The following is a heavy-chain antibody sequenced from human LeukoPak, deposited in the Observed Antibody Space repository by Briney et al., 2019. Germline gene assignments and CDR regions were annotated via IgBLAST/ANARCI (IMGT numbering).Heavy chain of an antibody. CDR3: AKNHGDSYYYYYYMDV. CDR1: GFIVSSSY. CDR2: ISGSGGST. Sequence: GGSLRLSCAASGFIVSSSYMSWVRQAPGKGLEWVSAISGSGGSTYYADSVKGRFTISRDNSKNTLYLQMNSLRAEDTAVYYCAKNHGDSYYYYYYMDVWGKGTTVTVSS. V-gene: IGHV3-23*01. J-gene: IGHJ6*03. D-gene: IGHD4-17*01.